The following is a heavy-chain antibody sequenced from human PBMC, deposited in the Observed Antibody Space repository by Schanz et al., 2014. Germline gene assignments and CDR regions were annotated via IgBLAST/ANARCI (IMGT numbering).Heavy chain of an antibody. D-gene: IGHD5-12*01. CDR3: ARGIGGYGANNYFDY. CDR2: ISAYNGNT. J-gene: IGHJ4*02. Sequence: QIQLVQSGAEVKKPGASVKVSCKASGYTFTSYGISWVRQAPGQGLEWMGWISAYNGNTKYPQNFQGRVTITRDTSASTAYMELSSLRSDDTAVYSCARGIGGYGANNYFDYWGQGTLVTVSS. CDR1: GYTFTSYG. V-gene: IGHV1-18*01.